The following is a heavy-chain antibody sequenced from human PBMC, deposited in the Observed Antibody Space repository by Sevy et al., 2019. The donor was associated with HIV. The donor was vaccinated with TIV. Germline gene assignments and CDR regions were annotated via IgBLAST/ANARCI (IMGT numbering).Heavy chain of an antibody. J-gene: IGHJ6*02. D-gene: IGHD1-26*01. CDR1: GGTFSSYA. CDR2: IIPIFGTA. Sequence: ASVKVSCKASGGTFSSYAISWVRQAPGQGLEWMGGIIPIFGTANYAQMFQGRVTITVDESTGTAYMELSSLRSEDTAVYYCARDPYSGGYYFEPEGMDVWGQGTTVTVSS. V-gene: IGHV1-69*13. CDR3: ARDPYSGGYYFEPEGMDV.